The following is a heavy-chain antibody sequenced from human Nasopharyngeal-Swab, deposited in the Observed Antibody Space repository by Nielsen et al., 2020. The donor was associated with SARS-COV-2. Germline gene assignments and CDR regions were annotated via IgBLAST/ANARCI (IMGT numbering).Heavy chain of an antibody. J-gene: IGHJ4*02. CDR2: IYFSGYT. CDR3: ARDAQAARQFDY. D-gene: IGHD6-6*01. Sequence: RQAPGKGLEWIERIYFSGYTNYSPSLKSRVTMSVDTSKNQFSLKLTSVTAADTAVYFCARDAQAARQFDYWGQGALVTVSS. V-gene: IGHV4-4*07.